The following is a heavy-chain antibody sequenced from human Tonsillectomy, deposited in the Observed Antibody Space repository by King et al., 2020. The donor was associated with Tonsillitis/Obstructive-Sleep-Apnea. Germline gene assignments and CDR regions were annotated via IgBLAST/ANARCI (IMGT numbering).Heavy chain of an antibody. J-gene: IGHJ3*02. CDR1: GFTSSSYW. CDR3: ARDRGYCSGGSCYAHDAFDI. CDR2: INSDGSST. V-gene: IGHV3-74*01. Sequence: VKLVESGGGLVQPGGSLRLSCAASGFTSSSYWMHWVRQAPGKGLVWVSRINSDGSSTSYADSVKGRFTISRDNAKNTLYLKMNSLRAEDTAVYYCARDRGYCSGGSCYAHDAFDIWGQGTMVTVSS. D-gene: IGHD2-15*01.